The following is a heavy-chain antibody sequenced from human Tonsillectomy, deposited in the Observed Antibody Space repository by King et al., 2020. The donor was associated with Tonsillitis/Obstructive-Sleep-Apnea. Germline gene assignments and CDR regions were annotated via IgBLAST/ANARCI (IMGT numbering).Heavy chain of an antibody. CDR3: AGVRITIFGVVTFDY. J-gene: IGHJ4*02. V-gene: IGHV3-21*01. CDR2: ISSSSSYI. D-gene: IGHD3-3*01. Sequence: VQLVESGGGLVKPGGSLRLSCAASGFTFSSYSMNWVRQAPGKGLEWVSSISSSSSYIYYADSVKGRFTISRANAKNSLFLQMNSLRAEDTAVYYCAGVRITIFGVVTFDYWGQGTLVTVSS. CDR1: GFTFSSYS.